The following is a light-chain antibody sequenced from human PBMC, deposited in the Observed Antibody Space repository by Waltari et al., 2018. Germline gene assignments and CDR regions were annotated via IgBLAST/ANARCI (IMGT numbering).Light chain of an antibody. CDR3: AAWDDSLIWV. J-gene: IGLJ3*02. V-gene: IGLV1-44*01. CDR1: TSNIGSNT. Sequence: QSVLTQPPSASGTPGQRVTISCSGSTSNIGSNTVNWYRQLPGTAPKLLIYTNNQLPSGFPDLFSGSKSGTSASLAISGLQSEDEADYYCAAWDDSLIWVFGGGTKLTVL. CDR2: TNN.